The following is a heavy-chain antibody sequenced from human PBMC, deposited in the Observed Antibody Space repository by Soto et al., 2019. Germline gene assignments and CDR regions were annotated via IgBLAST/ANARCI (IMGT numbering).Heavy chain of an antibody. V-gene: IGHV3-74*01. CDR2: INSDGSST. CDR3: ARGDGLYYYYYYMDV. J-gene: IGHJ6*03. CDR1: GFTFSSYW. Sequence: GGSLRLSCAASGFTFSSYWMHWVRQAPGKGLVWVSRINSDGSSTSYADSVKGRFTISRDNAKNTLYLQMNSLRAEDTAVYYCARGDGLYYYYYYMDVWGKGTTVTVSS. D-gene: IGHD2-21*02.